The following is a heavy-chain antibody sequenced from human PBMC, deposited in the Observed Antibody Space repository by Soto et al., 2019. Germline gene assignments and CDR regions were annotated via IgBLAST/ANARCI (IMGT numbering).Heavy chain of an antibody. CDR2: IWSCVQNR. Sequence: PGGSRRLSCAASGFTFSQYGFHWVRQAPGEGLEWVAVIWSCVQNRYIGDSVKGRFTISRDDSKNTVYLQLDSLRAEDTAIYYCARDSLGWPTDSESWGQGDLVNVSA. D-gene: IGHD3-3*01. V-gene: IGHV3-33*01. J-gene: IGHJ1*01. CDR1: GFTFSQYG. CDR3: ARDSLGWPTDSES.